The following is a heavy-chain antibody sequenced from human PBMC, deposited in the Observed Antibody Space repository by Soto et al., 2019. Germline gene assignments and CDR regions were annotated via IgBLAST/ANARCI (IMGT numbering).Heavy chain of an antibody. D-gene: IGHD3-22*01. CDR1: GGTFSSYA. Sequence: QVQLVQSGAEVKKPGSSVKVSCKASGGTFSSYAISWVRQAPGQGLEWMGGIIPIFGTANYAQKFQGRVTITADESTSTAYMELSSLRSEDTDVYYCAREAGYYYDSSGYYQEYYFDYWGQGTLVTVSS. CDR3: AREAGYYYDSSGYYQEYYFDY. CDR2: IIPIFGTA. V-gene: IGHV1-69*01. J-gene: IGHJ4*02.